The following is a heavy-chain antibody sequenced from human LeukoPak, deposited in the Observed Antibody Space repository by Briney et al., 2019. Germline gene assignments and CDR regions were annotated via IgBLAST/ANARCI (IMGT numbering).Heavy chain of an antibody. CDR1: GFSLSTSGVG. J-gene: IGHJ4*02. D-gene: IGHD3-22*01. Sequence: SGPTLVKPTQTLTLTCTFSGFSLSTSGVGVGWIRQPPGKALEWLALIYWNDDKRYSPSLKSRLTITKDTSKNQVVLTMTNMDPVDTATYYCAHRAQVYYYDSSGYGYWGQGTLVTVSS. V-gene: IGHV2-5*01. CDR2: IYWNDDK. CDR3: AHRAQVYYYDSSGYGY.